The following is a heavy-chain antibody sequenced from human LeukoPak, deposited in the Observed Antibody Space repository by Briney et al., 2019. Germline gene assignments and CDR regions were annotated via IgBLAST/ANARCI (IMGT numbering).Heavy chain of an antibody. CDR2: INHRGST. J-gene: IGHJ3*02. CDR3: ARDKGYYGSGRRNAFDI. D-gene: IGHD3-10*01. V-gene: IGHV4-34*01. Sequence: SETLSLTCAVYGVSFSGYYWSWIRQPPGKGLEWIGEINHRGSTNYNPSLKSRVTISVDTSKNQFSLKLSSVTAADTAVYYCARDKGYYGSGRRNAFDIWGQGTMVTVSS. CDR1: GVSFSGYY.